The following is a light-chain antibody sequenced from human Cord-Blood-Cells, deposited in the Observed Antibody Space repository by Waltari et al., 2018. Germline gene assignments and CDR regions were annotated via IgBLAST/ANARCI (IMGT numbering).Light chain of an antibody. J-gene: IGKJ1*01. CDR3: QQYGSSPPT. CDR2: GAS. V-gene: IGKV3-20*01. Sequence: VLTPSPATLSLSRGERATLSCRASQSVSRSYLAWYQQKPGQAPRLLIYGASSRATGIPDRFSGSGAGTDFTLTISRLEPEDFAVYYCQQYGSSPPTFGQGTKVEIK. CDR1: QSVSRSY.